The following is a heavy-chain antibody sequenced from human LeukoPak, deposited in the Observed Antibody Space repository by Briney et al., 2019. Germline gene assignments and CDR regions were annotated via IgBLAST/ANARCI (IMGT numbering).Heavy chain of an antibody. CDR3: ARDRGVTTELDY. Sequence: GASVKVSCKASGYTFTGYYMHWVRQAPGQGLEWMGWINPNSGGTSYAQKFQGRVTMTRDMSTSTVYMELSSLRSEDTAVYYCARDRGVTTELDYWGQGTLVTVSS. CDR2: INPNSGGT. CDR1: GYTFTGYY. V-gene: IGHV1-2*02. J-gene: IGHJ4*02. D-gene: IGHD4-17*01.